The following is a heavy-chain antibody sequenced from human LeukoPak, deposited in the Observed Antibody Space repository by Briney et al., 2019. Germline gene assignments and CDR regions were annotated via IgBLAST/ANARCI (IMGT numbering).Heavy chain of an antibody. CDR1: GYTFNGYY. CDR2: INPNSGGT. J-gene: IGHJ4*02. CDR3: ARDRRGYSGYDMN. V-gene: IGHV1-2*06. Sequence: ASVKVSCKASGYTFNGYYMQWVRQAPAQGLEWMGRINPNSGGTDSAQKFQGRVTMTIDTSINTAYMELSSLTSDDTAVSYCARDRRGYSGYDMNWGQGTLVTVSS. D-gene: IGHD5-12*01.